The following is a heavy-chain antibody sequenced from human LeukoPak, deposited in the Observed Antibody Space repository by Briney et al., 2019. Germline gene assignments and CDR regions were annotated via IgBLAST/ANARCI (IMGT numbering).Heavy chain of an antibody. Sequence: PSQTLSLTCTVSGGSISSGGYYWGWIRQHPGKGLEWIRYIYYSGSTYYNPSLKSRVTISVDTSKNQFSLKLSSVTAADTAVYYCARDPQPSRYSSSWFTVGAFDIWGQGTMVTVSS. J-gene: IGHJ3*02. CDR3: ARDPQPSRYSSSWFTVGAFDI. D-gene: IGHD6-13*01. CDR1: GGSISSGGYY. V-gene: IGHV4-31*03. CDR2: IYYSGST.